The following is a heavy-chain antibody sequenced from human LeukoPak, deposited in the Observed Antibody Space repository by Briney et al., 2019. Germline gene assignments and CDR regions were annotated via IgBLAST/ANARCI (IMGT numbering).Heavy chain of an antibody. Sequence: PGGSLRLSCAASRFTFSSYAMSWVRQAPGKGLEWVSAISGSGGSTYYAGSVKGRFTISRDNSKNTLYLQMNSLRAEDTAVYYCAKFGGGYDSDDAFDIWSQGTMVTVSS. D-gene: IGHD5-12*01. CDR2: ISGSGGST. CDR3: AKFGGGYDSDDAFDI. J-gene: IGHJ3*02. V-gene: IGHV3-23*01. CDR1: RFTFSSYA.